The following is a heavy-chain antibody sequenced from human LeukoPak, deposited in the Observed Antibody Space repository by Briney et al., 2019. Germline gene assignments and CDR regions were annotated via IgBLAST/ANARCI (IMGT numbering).Heavy chain of an antibody. V-gene: IGHV1-69*04. Sequence: SVKVSCKASGGTFSSYAISWVQQAPGQGLEWMGRIIPIFGIANYAQKFQGRVTITADKSTSTAYMELSSLRSEDTAVYYCERVGVYSGYDGQEYWGQGTLVTVSS. CDR3: ERVGVYSGYDGQEY. J-gene: IGHJ4*02. CDR1: GGTFSSYA. D-gene: IGHD5-12*01. CDR2: IIPIFGIA.